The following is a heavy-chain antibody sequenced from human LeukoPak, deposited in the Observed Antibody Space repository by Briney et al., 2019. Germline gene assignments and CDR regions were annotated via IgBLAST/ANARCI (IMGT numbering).Heavy chain of an antibody. CDR1: GFTFSSYS. CDR3: ARDRDQRRITIFGVARGYFDY. D-gene: IGHD3-3*01. Sequence: GGPLRLSCAASGFTFSSYSMNWVRQAPGKGLEWVSYISSSSSTIYYADSVKGRFTISRDNAKNSLYLQMNSLRAEDTAVYYCARDRDQRRITIFGVARGYFDYWGQGTLVTVSS. CDR2: ISSSSSTI. J-gene: IGHJ4*02. V-gene: IGHV3-48*01.